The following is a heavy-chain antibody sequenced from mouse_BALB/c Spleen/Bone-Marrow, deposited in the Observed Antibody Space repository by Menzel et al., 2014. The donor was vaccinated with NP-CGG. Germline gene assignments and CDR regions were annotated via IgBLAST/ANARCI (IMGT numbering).Heavy chain of an antibody. Sequence: DVKLVESGGDLVKPGGSLKLSCAASGFTFSSYGMSWVHQTPDERLEWVATISSGGSYTYYPDSVKGRFTISRDNAKNTLYPQMSSLKSEDTAMYYCARQGYGYDGFDYWGQGTTLTVSS. V-gene: IGHV5-6*02. D-gene: IGHD2-2*01. CDR3: ARQGYGYDGFDY. CDR1: GFTFSSYG. CDR2: ISSGGSYT. J-gene: IGHJ2*01.